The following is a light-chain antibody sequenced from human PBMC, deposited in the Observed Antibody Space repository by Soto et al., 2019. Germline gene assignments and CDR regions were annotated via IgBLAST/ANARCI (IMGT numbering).Light chain of an antibody. V-gene: IGKV3-15*01. J-gene: IGKJ2*01. Sequence: EIVMTQSPATLSVSPGERVTLSCRASQSVSRNFAWYRQEPGQAPTLLIYGASTRATGIPDRFRGSGSGTESTLTISSLQSEDFAVYYCQQYNNWPYTFGQGTKLDIK. CDR2: GAS. CDR1: QSVSRN. CDR3: QQYNNWPYT.